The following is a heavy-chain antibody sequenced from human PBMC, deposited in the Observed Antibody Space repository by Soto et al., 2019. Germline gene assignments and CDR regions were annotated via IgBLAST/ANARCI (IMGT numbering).Heavy chain of an antibody. D-gene: IGHD3-16*02. Sequence: QVQLVQSETEVKKPGSAVRVSCKASGGTFNTYAMNWVRQAPGQGLEWMGGILPMFDRPRYAQKFQGRVTITVDEPTTTAYLELSSLRSEDTAVYYCTVSIGSGGVIGGFDYWGQGTLVTVSS. CDR1: GGTFNTYA. CDR3: TVSIGSGGVIGGFDY. CDR2: ILPMFDRP. J-gene: IGHJ4*02. V-gene: IGHV1-69*01.